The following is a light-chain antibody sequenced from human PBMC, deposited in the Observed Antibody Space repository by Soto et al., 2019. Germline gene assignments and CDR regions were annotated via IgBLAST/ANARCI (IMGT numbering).Light chain of an antibody. Sequence: QSALTQPASVSGSPGQSITISCTGTSSDVGAYDYVSWYQQHPDKAPKLMIYEVSNRPSGVSNRFSGSKSVNTATLTISGLQTEDEADYYCISYTSSSTRVFGTGTKVTVL. V-gene: IGLV2-14*03. CDR3: ISYTSSSTRV. J-gene: IGLJ1*01. CDR1: SSDVGAYDY. CDR2: EVS.